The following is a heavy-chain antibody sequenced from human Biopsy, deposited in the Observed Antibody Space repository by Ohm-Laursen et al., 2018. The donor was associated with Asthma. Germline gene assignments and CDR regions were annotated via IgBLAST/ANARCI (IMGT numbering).Heavy chain of an antibody. J-gene: IGHJ1*01. CDR1: GFTFGDYC. CDR3: ARTFHFWSPYHAEHYQL. CDR2: IKHDGSEK. Sequence: SLGLSCTAPGFTFGDYCMSGVRQVPGQGLEWVANIKHDGSEKNHVDSLTGRFTISRDNAKNLLFLQMNSLRAEDTAVYYCARTFHFWSPYHAEHYQLWGQGTLVTVSS. V-gene: IGHV3-7*01. D-gene: IGHD3-3*01.